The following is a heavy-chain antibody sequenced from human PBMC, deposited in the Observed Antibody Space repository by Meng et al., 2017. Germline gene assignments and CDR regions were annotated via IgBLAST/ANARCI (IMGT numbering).Heavy chain of an antibody. Sequence: GQLGVVGEGLVQPGRSLRLSCAASGFTFNNYWMHWVRQVPGKGLVWVSRISGDGSITNYADSVKGRFTISRDNAKNTLYLQMNSLRPEDTAVYYCLDEAPRSDYWGQGSLVTVSS. D-gene: IGHD1-1*01. J-gene: IGHJ4*02. V-gene: IGHV3-74*01. CDR3: LDEAPRSDY. CDR2: ISGDGSIT. CDR1: GFTFNNYW.